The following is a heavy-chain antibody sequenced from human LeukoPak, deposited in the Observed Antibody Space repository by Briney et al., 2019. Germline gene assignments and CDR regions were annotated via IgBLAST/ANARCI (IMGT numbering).Heavy chain of an antibody. V-gene: IGHV4-4*07. CDR3: ARLSGNFIPAVINY. Sequence: SETLSLTCTVSGVSISNYYWTWIRQPAGKGLEWIGRIYSSGKTNYNPSLKSRVTISLDTSKNQLSLKLRSVTAADTAVYYCARLSGNFIPAVINYWGQGTLVTVSS. CDR2: IYSSGKT. CDR1: GVSISNYY. J-gene: IGHJ4*02. D-gene: IGHD4-23*01.